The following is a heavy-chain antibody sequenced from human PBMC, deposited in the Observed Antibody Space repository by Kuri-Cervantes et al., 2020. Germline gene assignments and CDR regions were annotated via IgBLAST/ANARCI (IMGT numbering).Heavy chain of an antibody. Sequence: TLSLTCTVSGGSISSGGYYWSWIRQHPGKGLEWIGYIYYSGSTYYNPSLKSRVTISVDTSKNQFSLKLSSVTAADTAVYYCARDKSLSVGGIAAAGFDPWGQGTLVTVSS. J-gene: IGHJ5*02. CDR1: GGSISSGGYY. V-gene: IGHV4-31*03. CDR2: IYYSGST. D-gene: IGHD6-13*01. CDR3: ARDKSLSVGGIAAAGFDP.